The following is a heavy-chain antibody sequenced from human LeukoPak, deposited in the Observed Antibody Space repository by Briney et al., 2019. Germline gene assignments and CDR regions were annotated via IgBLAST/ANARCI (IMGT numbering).Heavy chain of an antibody. Sequence: GGSWGLSGTASGFTLVDYAISWFGQAPGKGLEWLGFIRSKAYGGTTEYAASVKGRFTISRDDSKSIAYLQMNSLKTEDTAVYYCTRGGYFDYSDYWGQGTLVTVSS. CDR3: TRGGYFDYSDY. J-gene: IGHJ4*02. CDR1: GFTLVDYA. CDR2: IRSKAYGGTT. V-gene: IGHV3-49*03. D-gene: IGHD3-9*01.